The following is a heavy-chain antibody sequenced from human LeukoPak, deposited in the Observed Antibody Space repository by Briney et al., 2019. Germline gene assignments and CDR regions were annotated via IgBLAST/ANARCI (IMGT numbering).Heavy chain of an antibody. D-gene: IGHD5-24*01. V-gene: IGHV4-34*01. CDR1: GGSFSGYY. Sequence: PSETLSLTCAVYGGSFSGYYWSWIRQPPGKGLEWIGEINHSGSTNYNPSLKSRVAISVDTSKNQFSLKLSSVTAADTAVYYCARSGRDGYILPLDYWGQGTLVTVSS. J-gene: IGHJ4*02. CDR2: INHSGST. CDR3: ARSGRDGYILPLDY.